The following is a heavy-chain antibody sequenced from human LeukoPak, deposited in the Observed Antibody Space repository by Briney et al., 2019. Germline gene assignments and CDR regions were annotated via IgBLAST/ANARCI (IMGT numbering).Heavy chain of an antibody. CDR1: GGSISSYY. CDR3: ARDSSYSGYDFFDY. V-gene: IGHV4-4*07. D-gene: IGHD5-12*01. Sequence: PSETPSLTCTVSGGSISSYYWSWIRQPAGKGLEWIGRIYTSGSTNYNPSLKSRVTMSVDTSRNQFSLKLSSVTAADTAVYYCARDSSYSGYDFFDYWGQGTLVTVS. CDR2: IYTSGST. J-gene: IGHJ4*02.